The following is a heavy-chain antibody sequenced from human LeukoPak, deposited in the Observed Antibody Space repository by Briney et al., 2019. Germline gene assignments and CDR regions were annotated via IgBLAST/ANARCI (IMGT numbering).Heavy chain of an antibody. CDR1: GFTFSSYA. CDR3: AKPLEKYTYGGNFDY. D-gene: IGHD4-23*01. J-gene: IGHJ4*02. Sequence: TGGSLRLSCEASGFTFSSYAMSWARQAPGKGLAWVSVISSSADSTYYADSVKGRFTISRDNSKNTLYLQMNNLRAEDTAVYYCAKPLEKYTYGGNFDYWGQGILVTVSS. V-gene: IGHV3-23*01. CDR2: ISSSADST.